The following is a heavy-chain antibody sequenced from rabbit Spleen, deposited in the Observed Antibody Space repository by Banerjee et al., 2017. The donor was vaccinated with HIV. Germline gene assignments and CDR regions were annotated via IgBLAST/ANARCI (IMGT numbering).Heavy chain of an antibody. CDR3: ARDGSGGISYYFNL. CDR2: IDPVFGIT. CDR1: GFDFSDYG. Sequence: QEQLVESGGGLVQPGGSLKLSCKASGFDFSDYGVSWVRQAPGKGLEWIGYIDPVFGITYYASWVNGRFSISRENTQNTVSLQMNSLTAADTATYFCARDGSGGISYYFNLWGPGTLVTVS. D-gene: IGHD1-1*01. V-gene: IGHV1S47*01. J-gene: IGHJ4*01.